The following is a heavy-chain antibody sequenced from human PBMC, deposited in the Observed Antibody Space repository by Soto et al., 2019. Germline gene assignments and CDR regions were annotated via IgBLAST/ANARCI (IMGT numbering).Heavy chain of an antibody. D-gene: IGHD3-10*01. CDR1: W. CDR3: ARGFITMVRGVIIWDY. Sequence: WVRRVRQDKGKGLEWVANIKQDGSEKYYVDSVKGRFTISRDNAKNSLYLQMNSLRAEDTAVYYCARGFITMVRGVIIWDYWGQGTLVTVSS. V-gene: IGHV3-7*01. J-gene: IGHJ4*02. CDR2: IKQDGSEK.